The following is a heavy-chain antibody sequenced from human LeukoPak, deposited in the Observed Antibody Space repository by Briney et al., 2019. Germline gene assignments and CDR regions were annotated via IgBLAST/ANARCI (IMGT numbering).Heavy chain of an antibody. J-gene: IGHJ4*02. CDR3: ARDDYDFWSGYYSYYFDY. CDR2: IWYDGSNK. D-gene: IGHD3-3*01. CDR1: GFTFSSYG. V-gene: IGHV3-33*01. Sequence: GGSLRLSCAASGFTFSSYGMHWVRQAPGKGLEWVAVIWYDGSNKYYADSVKGRFTISRDNAKNSLYLQMNSLRAEDTAVYYCARDDYDFWSGYYSYYFDYWGQGTLVTVSS.